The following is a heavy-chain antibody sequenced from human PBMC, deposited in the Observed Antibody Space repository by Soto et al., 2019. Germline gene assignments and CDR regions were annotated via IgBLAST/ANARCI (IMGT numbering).Heavy chain of an antibody. V-gene: IGHV2-5*01. J-gene: IGHJ4*02. Sequence: SGPTLVNPTQTLTLTCTFPGFSLTTSGVAVGWIRQPPGKALEWLALISWNDDKRFSLSLKSRLTITKDTSKNHVVGTMTDMDPVETATYYCAHTTYSSTCYYFDYWGPGTLVTGSS. D-gene: IGHD6-19*01. CDR1: GFSLTTSGVA. CDR3: AHTTYSSTCYYFDY. CDR2: ISWNDDK.